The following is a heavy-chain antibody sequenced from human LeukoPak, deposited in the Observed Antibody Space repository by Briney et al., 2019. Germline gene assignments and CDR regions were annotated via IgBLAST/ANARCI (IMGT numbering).Heavy chain of an antibody. CDR3: ARETRTPVALFDI. CDR2: INSDGSST. V-gene: IGHV3-74*01. CDR1: GFTFSSYA. D-gene: IGHD5-12*01. J-gene: IGHJ3*02. Sequence: GGSLRLSCAASGFTFSSYAMSWVRQAPGKGLVWVSRINSDGSSTSYADSVKGRFTISRDNAKNTLYLQMNSLRAEDTAVYYCARETRTPVALFDIWGQGTMVTVSS.